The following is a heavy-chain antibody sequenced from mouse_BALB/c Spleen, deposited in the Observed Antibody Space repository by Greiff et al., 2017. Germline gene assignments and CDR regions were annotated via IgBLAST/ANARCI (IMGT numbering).Heavy chain of an antibody. CDR1: GDSITSGY. D-gene: IGHD2-1*01. Sequence: EVKLMESGPSLVKPSQTLSLTCSVTGDSITSGYWNWIRKFPGNKLEYMGYISYSGSTYYNPSLKSRISITRDTSKNQYYLQLNSVTTEDTATYYCARLRAYGNYPMDYWGQGTSVTVSS. V-gene: IGHV3-8*02. J-gene: IGHJ4*01. CDR2: ISYSGST. CDR3: ARLRAYGNYPMDY.